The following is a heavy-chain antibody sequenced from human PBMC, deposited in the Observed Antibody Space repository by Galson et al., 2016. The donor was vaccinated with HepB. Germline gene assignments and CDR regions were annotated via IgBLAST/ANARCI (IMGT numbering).Heavy chain of an antibody. CDR2: LWYDEVRD. CDR1: GFTFSAYG. J-gene: IGHJ4*02. Sequence: SLRLSCAASGFTFSAYGMHWVRQSPGKGLEWLAVLWYDEVRDYYADSVKGRFTVSRDNSKNTLYLQMENLRAEDTAVYFCARDPGRSTWKKYFDYWGQGTRVSGSS. V-gene: IGHV3-33*01. CDR3: ARDPGRSTWKKYFDY. D-gene: IGHD6-13*01.